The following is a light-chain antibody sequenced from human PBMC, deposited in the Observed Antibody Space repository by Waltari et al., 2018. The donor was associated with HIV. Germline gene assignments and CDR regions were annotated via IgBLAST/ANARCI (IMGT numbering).Light chain of an antibody. Sequence: ILMTQSPATLSVSPVERATLSCRASQSINNNLAWYKQKPGQAPKLLIYGASTGVTGVQARFSDSVSGTEFTLTSSSLQSEDSAVYDCQQYNNWPGITFGPGTKVDIK. V-gene: IGKV3-15*01. CDR1: QSINNN. CDR2: GAS. CDR3: QQYNNWPGIT. J-gene: IGKJ3*01.